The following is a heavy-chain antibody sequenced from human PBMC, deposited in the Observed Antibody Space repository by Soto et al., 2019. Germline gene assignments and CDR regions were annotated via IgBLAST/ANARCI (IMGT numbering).Heavy chain of an antibody. CDR3: ARDEGYCSSTSCYNYYYYYMDV. CDR1: GVTFSSYT. D-gene: IGHD2-2*01. J-gene: IGHJ6*03. CDR2: IIPILGIA. Sequence: QVQLVQSGAEVKKPGSSVKVSCKASGVTFSSYTISWVRQAPGQGLEWMGRIIPILGIANYAQKFQGRVTITADKSTSTAYMELSSLRSEDTAVYYCARDEGYCSSTSCYNYYYYYMDVWGKGTTVTVSS. V-gene: IGHV1-69*08.